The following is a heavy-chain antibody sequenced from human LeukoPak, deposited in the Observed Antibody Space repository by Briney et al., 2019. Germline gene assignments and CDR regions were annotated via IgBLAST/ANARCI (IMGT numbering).Heavy chain of an antibody. CDR3: ARDRSGSNWYSDY. Sequence: SVKVSCKASGYTFNSYSISWVRQAPGQGLEWMGRIIPVLGTADYAQKFQGRVTITADRSTTTAYLELSSLISDDTAVYFCARDRSGSNWYSDYWGQGTLVTVSS. D-gene: IGHD6-13*01. J-gene: IGHJ4*02. CDR1: GYTFNSYS. V-gene: IGHV1-69*08. CDR2: IIPVLGTA.